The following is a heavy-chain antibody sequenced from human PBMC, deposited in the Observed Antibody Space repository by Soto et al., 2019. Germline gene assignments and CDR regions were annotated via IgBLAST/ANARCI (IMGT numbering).Heavy chain of an antibody. Sequence: ASVKVSCKASGYTFTSYYMHWVRQAPGQGLEWMGIINPSGGSTSYAQKFQGRVTMTRDTSTSTVYMELSSLRSEDTAVYYCARGAVVVITTHWFDPWGQGTLVTVSS. D-gene: IGHD3-22*01. J-gene: IGHJ5*02. V-gene: IGHV1-46*01. CDR2: INPSGGST. CDR3: ARGAVVVITTHWFDP. CDR1: GYTFTSYY.